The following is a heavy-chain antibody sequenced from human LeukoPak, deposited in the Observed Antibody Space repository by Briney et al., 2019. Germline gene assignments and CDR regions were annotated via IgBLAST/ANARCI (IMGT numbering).Heavy chain of an antibody. D-gene: IGHD3-9*01. CDR1: GYTFTGYY. CDR3: ARGHDYSDYTGYYYYFDY. Sequence: ASVKVSCKASGYTFTGYYMHWVRQAPGQGLEWMGWINPNSGGTNYAQKFQGRVTMTRDTSISTAYMELSRLRSDDTAVYYCARGHDYSDYTGYYYYFDYWGQGTLVTVSS. J-gene: IGHJ4*02. V-gene: IGHV1-2*02. CDR2: INPNSGGT.